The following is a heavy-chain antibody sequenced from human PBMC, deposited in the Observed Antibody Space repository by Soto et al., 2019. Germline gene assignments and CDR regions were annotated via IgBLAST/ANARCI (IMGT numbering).Heavy chain of an antibody. Sequence: SETLSLTCTVSGGSISSYYWSWIRQPPGKGLEWIGYIYYSGSTNYNPSLKSRVTISVDTSKNQFSLKLSSVTAADTAVYYCARDRESSSWYGRGFYYYMDVRGKGTTLTVSS. CDR1: GGSISSYY. CDR3: ARDRESSSWYGRGFYYYMDV. D-gene: IGHD6-13*01. CDR2: IYYSGST. J-gene: IGHJ6*03. V-gene: IGHV4-59*01.